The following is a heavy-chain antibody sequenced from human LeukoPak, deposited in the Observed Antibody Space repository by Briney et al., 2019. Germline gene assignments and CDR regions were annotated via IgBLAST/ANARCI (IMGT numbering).Heavy chain of an antibody. Sequence: SETLSLTCAVYGGSFSGYYWSWIRQPPGKGLEWIGVINHSGSTNYNPSLKSRVTISVDTSKNQFSLKLSSVTAADTAVYYCARVWGYYYYMDVWGKGTTVTVSS. CDR3: ARVWGYYYYMDV. D-gene: IGHD3-10*01. CDR1: GGSFSGYY. J-gene: IGHJ6*03. V-gene: IGHV4-34*01. CDR2: INHSGST.